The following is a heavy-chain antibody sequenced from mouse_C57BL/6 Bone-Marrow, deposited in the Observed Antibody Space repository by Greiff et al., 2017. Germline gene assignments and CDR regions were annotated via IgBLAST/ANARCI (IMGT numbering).Heavy chain of an antibody. Sequence: VQLQQPGAELVKPGASVKLSCKASGYTFTSYWMQWVKQRPGQGLEWIGEIDPSDSYTNYNQKFKGKATLTVDTSSSTAYMQLSSLTSEDSAVYYGAYDYGDYAKDYWGQGTSVTVSS. CDR1: GYTFTSYW. J-gene: IGHJ4*01. CDR3: AYDYGDYAKDY. CDR2: IDPSDSYT. V-gene: IGHV1-50*01. D-gene: IGHD2-4*01.